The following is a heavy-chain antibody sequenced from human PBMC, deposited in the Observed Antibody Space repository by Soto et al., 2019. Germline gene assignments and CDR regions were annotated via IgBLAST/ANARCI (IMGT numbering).Heavy chain of an antibody. V-gene: IGHV3-9*01. Sequence: GGSLRLSCAASGFTFDDYAMHWVRQAPGKGLEWVSGISWNSGSIGYADSVKGRFTISRDNAKNSLYLQMNSLRAEDTALYYCAKGISTVVVAGTLYYFDYWGQGS. CDR2: ISWNSGSI. D-gene: IGHD2-15*01. CDR1: GFTFDDYA. CDR3: AKGISTVVVAGTLYYFDY. J-gene: IGHJ4*02.